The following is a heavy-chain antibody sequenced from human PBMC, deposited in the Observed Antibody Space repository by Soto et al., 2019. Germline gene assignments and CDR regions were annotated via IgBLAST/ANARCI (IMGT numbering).Heavy chain of an antibody. V-gene: IGHV4-59*01. CDR2: VYNSGST. CDR1: GGSISRNY. J-gene: IGHJ4*02. CDR3: ERYRREAVAGYTLDN. Sequence: SETLSLTCTVSGGSISRNYWTWIRQPPGKGLEWIGYVYNSGSTNYNPSLKSRVTISEDTSKSQFSLKVNSMTAADTAVYYCERYRREAVAGYTLDNWGQGILVTVYS. D-gene: IGHD6-13*01.